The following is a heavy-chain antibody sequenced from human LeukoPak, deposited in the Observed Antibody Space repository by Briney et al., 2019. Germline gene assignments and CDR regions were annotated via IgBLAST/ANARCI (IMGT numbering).Heavy chain of an antibody. Sequence: PSETLSLTCTVSGGSISSYYWSWIRQPPGEGLEWIGYIYYSGNTNYNPSLKSRVTISVDTSKNQFSLKLSSVIAADTALYYCARHGSRGNSGIFDYWGQGTLVTVSS. CDR2: IYYSGNT. CDR3: ARHGSRGNSGIFDY. CDR1: GGSISSYY. V-gene: IGHV4-59*01. D-gene: IGHD4-23*01. J-gene: IGHJ4*02.